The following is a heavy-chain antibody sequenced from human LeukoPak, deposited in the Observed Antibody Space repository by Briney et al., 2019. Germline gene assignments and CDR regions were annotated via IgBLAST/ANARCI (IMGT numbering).Heavy chain of an antibody. Sequence: ASVKVSCKASGGTFSNYGIIWVRQATGQGLEWMGWMNPNSGNTGYAQKFQGRVTITRNTSISTAYMELSSLRSEDTAVYYCAREHYYDSSGYYKYYFDYWGQGTLVTVSS. CDR1: GGTFSNYG. CDR3: AREHYYDSSGYYKYYFDY. CDR2: MNPNSGNT. J-gene: IGHJ4*02. V-gene: IGHV1-8*03. D-gene: IGHD3-22*01.